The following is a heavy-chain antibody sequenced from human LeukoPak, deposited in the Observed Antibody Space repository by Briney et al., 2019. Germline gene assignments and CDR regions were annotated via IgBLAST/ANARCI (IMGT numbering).Heavy chain of an antibody. CDR3: AKAPNQLLSEYFQH. V-gene: IGHV3-7*03. Sequence: GGSLRLSCTASGLTLSNYWMIWVRQAPGKGLQWVAKIKQDGSEKYYVDSVKGRFTISRDNAENSLYLQMNSLRVEDTAVYYCAKAPNQLLSEYFQHWGQGTLVTVSS. CDR1: GLTLSNYW. D-gene: IGHD2-2*01. J-gene: IGHJ1*01. CDR2: IKQDGSEK.